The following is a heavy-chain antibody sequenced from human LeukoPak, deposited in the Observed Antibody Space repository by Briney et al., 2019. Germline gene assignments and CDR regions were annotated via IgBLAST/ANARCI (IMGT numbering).Heavy chain of an antibody. CDR1: GYTFTSYG. V-gene: IGHV1-18*01. Sequence: ASVNVSCKASGYTFTSYGISWVRQAPGQGLEWMGWISAYNGNTNYARKLQGRVTMTTDTSTSTAYMELRSLRSDDTAVYYCARDQGYYGSGSYNLDYWGQGTLVTVSS. J-gene: IGHJ4*02. D-gene: IGHD3-10*01. CDR3: ARDQGYYGSGSYNLDY. CDR2: ISAYNGNT.